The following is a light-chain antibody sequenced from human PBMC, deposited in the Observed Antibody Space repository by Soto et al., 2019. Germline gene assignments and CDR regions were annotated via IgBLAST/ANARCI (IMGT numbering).Light chain of an antibody. Sequence: DIVMTQSPDSLAVSLGERATINCKSSQSVLYSSNNKNYLAWYQQKPGQPPKLLIYWASTRESGVPDRFSGSGSGTDFTLTIISRQADDVAVYYCQQYYNTPSYTFGQGTKLEIK. CDR1: QSVLYSSNNKNY. CDR3: QQYYNTPSYT. CDR2: WAS. V-gene: IGKV4-1*01. J-gene: IGKJ2*01.